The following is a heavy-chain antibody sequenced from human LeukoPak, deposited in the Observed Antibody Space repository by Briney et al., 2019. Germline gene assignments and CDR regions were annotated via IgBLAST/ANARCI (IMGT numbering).Heavy chain of an antibody. D-gene: IGHD6-19*01. CDR3: ARGSYSSGWYGPGVDY. CDR2: INPNSGGT. CDR1: GYTFTGYY. Sequence: GASVKVSCQASGYTFTGYYIHWVRQAPGQGLEWMGRINPNSGGTNYAQKFQGRVTMTRDTSISTVYMELSRLRSDDTAVYYCARGSYSSGWYGPGVDYWGQGTLVTVS. J-gene: IGHJ4*02. V-gene: IGHV1-2*06.